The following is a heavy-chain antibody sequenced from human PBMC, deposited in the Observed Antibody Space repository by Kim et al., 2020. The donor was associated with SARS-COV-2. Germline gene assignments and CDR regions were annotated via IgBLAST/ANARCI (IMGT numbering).Heavy chain of an antibody. V-gene: IGHV1-69*13. D-gene: IGHD1-26*01. CDR1: GGTLSSYA. CDR3: ARGLVGATPRGYFQH. J-gene: IGHJ1*01. CDR2: IIPIFGTA. Sequence: SVKVSCKASGGTLSSYAISWVRQAPGQGLEWMGGIIPIFGTAKYAKKFQGRVTITADESTSTAYMELSSLRSEDTAVYYCARGLVGATPRGYFQHWGQGTLVTVSS.